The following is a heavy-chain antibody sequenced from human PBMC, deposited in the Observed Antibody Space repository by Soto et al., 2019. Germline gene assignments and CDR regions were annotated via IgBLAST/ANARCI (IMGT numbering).Heavy chain of an antibody. CDR3: AHAYGGTSWPNDAFDV. CDR2: FYWVNDQ. D-gene: IGHD2-2*01. J-gene: IGHJ3*01. CDR1: GFSLSTDGVG. Sequence: QITLKESGPTLVKPTQTLTLTCTFSGFSLSTDGVGVGWIRQPPGKALEWLALFYWVNDQRYSPSLKTRLTITTDTSKHQVVLTMTNMDPVDTATYYCAHAYGGTSWPNDAFDVWGQGTVVTVSS. V-gene: IGHV2-5*02.